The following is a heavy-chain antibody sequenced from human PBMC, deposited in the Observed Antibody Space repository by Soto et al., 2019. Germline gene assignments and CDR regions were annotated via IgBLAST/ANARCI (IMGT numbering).Heavy chain of an antibody. D-gene: IGHD2-2*01. CDR1: GGSISSYY. CDR3: ARRGAAAPAGSYYYYMDV. J-gene: IGHJ6*03. V-gene: IGHV4-59*08. CDR2: IYYSGST. Sequence: SETLSLTCTVSGGSISSYYWSWIRQPPGKGLEWIGYIYYSGSTNYNPSLKSRVTISVDTSKNQFSLKLSSVTAADTAVYYCARRGAAAPAGSYYYYMDVWGKGTTVTVSS.